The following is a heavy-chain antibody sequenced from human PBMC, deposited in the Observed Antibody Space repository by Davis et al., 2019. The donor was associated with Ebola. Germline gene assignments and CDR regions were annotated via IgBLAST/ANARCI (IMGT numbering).Heavy chain of an antibody. Sequence: PGGSLRLSCAASGFIFSTYGMHWVRQAPGKGLEWVAVISNDGRKYYGDSVKGRFIISRDNSKNTLSLQMNSLRDEDTAVYYCVLAGSGMGTPQYYYYAMEVWGKGTTVIVSS. J-gene: IGHJ6*04. D-gene: IGHD7-27*01. CDR2: ISNDGRK. CDR1: GFIFSTYG. CDR3: VLAGSGMGTPQYYYYAMEV. V-gene: IGHV3-30*03.